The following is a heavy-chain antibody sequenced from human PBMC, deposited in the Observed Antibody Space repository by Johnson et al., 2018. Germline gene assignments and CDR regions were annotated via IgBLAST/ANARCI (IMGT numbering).Heavy chain of an antibody. CDR1: GGSLRAYY. V-gene: IGHV4-34*01. Sequence: QVQLQQWGAGLLKPSETLSLTCAVYGGSLRAYYCSWIRQPPGMGLEWIGELNQNGNTNYNPSLESRVTISVDMYKNPFSLQVTSVTAADTAVYYGARGGGYYSHLDVWVKGTTVTVSS. CDR3: ARGGGYYSHLDV. CDR2: LNQNGNT. J-gene: IGHJ6*03.